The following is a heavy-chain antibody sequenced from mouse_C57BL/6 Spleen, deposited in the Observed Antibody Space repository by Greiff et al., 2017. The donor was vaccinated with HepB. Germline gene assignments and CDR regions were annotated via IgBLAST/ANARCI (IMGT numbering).Heavy chain of an antibody. V-gene: IGHV1-82*01. Sequence: QVQLQQSGPELVKPGASVKISCKASGYAFSSSWMNWVKQRPGKGLEWIGRIYPGDGDTNYNGKFKGKATLTADKSSSTAYMQLSSLTSEDSAVYFCARQITRAMDYWGQGTSVTVSS. CDR3: ARQITRAMDY. D-gene: IGHD3-3*01. CDR2: IYPGDGDT. CDR1: GYAFSSSW. J-gene: IGHJ4*01.